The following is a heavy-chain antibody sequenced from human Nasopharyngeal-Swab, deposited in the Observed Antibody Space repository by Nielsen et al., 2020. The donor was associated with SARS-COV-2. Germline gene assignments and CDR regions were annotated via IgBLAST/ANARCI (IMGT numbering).Heavy chain of an antibody. Sequence: GGSLRLSCAASGFTFSSYWMSWVRQAPGKGLEWVANIKQDGSEKYYVDSVKGRFTISRDNAKNSLYLQMNSLRAEDTAVYYCARDASVLLSEYYFDYWGQGTLVTVSS. J-gene: IGHJ4*02. D-gene: IGHD3-10*01. CDR3: ARDASVLLSEYYFDY. CDR1: GFTFSSYW. CDR2: IKQDGSEK. V-gene: IGHV3-7*03.